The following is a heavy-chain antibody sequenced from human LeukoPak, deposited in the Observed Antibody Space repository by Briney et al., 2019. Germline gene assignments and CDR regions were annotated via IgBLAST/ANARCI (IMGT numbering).Heavy chain of an antibody. CDR3: ARGVRYFDWLFGRRERTNWFDP. CDR1: GYTFTSYD. Sequence: GASVKVSCKASGYTFTSYDINWVRRATGQGLEWMGWMNPNSGNTGYAQKFQGRVTITRNTSISTAYMELSSLRSEDTAVYYCARGVRYFDWLFGRRERTNWFDPWGQGTLVTVSS. V-gene: IGHV1-8*03. D-gene: IGHD3-9*01. J-gene: IGHJ5*02. CDR2: MNPNSGNT.